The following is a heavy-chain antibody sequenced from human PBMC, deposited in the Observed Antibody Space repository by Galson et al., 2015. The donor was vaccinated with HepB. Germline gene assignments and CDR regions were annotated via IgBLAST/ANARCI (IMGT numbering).Heavy chain of an antibody. CDR2: IDWDDDK. V-gene: IGHV2-70*11. D-gene: IGHD6-19*01. CDR3: ARMFIGSGPYGMDV. Sequence: PALVKPTQTLTLTCTFSGFSLSTSGMCVSWIRQPPGKALEWLARIDWDDDKYYSTSLKTRLTISKDTSKNQVVLTMTNMDPVDTATYYCARMFIGSGPYGMDVWGQGTTVTVSS. CDR1: GFSLSTSGMC. J-gene: IGHJ6*02.